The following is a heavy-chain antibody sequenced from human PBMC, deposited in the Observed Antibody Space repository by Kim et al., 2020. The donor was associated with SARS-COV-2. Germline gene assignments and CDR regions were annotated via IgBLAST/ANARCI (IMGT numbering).Heavy chain of an antibody. CDR3: ARSIYGSGMDV. CDR1: GYTFTSYY. Sequence: ASVKVSCKASGYTFTSYYMHWVRQAPGQGLEWVGIINPSGGSTTYAQKFQGRVTMTRDTSTSTVYMELSSLRSEDTAVYYCARSIYGSGMDVWGQGTTVTVSS. D-gene: IGHD3-10*01. J-gene: IGHJ6*02. CDR2: INPSGGST. V-gene: IGHV1-46*03.